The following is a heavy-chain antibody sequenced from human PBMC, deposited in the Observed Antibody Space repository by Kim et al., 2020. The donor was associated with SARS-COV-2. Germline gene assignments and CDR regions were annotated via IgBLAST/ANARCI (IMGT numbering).Heavy chain of an antibody. Sequence: SVKVSCKASGGTFSSYAISWVRQAPGQGLEWMGGIIPIFGTANYAQKFQGRVTITADESTSTAYMELSSLRSEDTAVYYCASDHYDILTGPPYYYYGMDVWGQGTTVTVSS. J-gene: IGHJ6*02. CDR1: GGTFSSYA. V-gene: IGHV1-69*13. D-gene: IGHD3-9*01. CDR2: IIPIFGTA. CDR3: ASDHYDILTGPPYYYYGMDV.